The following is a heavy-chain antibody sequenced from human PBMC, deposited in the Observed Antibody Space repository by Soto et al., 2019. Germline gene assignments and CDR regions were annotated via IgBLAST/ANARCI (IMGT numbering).Heavy chain of an antibody. CDR2: ISWNSGSI. J-gene: IGHJ3*02. Sequence: GGSLRLSCAASGFTFDDYAMHWVRQAPGKGLEWVSGISWNSGSIGYADSVKGRFTISRDNAKNSLYLQMNSLRAEDTVLYYCAKSRGYSYVDAFDIWGQGTMVTVSS. CDR1: GFTFDDYA. CDR3: AKSRGYSYVDAFDI. D-gene: IGHD5-18*01. V-gene: IGHV3-9*01.